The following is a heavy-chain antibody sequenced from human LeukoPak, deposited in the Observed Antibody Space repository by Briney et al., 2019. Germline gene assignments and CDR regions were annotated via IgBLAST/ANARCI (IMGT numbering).Heavy chain of an antibody. CDR2: IYSGGST. V-gene: IGHV3-53*01. CDR1: GFTVSSNY. Sequence: GGSLRLSCAASGFTVSSNYMSWVRQAPGKGLEWVSVIYSGGSTYYADSVKGRFTISRDNSKNTLYLQMNSLRAADTAVYYCAREGDYGDYVDYWGQGTLVTVSS. J-gene: IGHJ4*02. CDR3: AREGDYGDYVDY. D-gene: IGHD4-17*01.